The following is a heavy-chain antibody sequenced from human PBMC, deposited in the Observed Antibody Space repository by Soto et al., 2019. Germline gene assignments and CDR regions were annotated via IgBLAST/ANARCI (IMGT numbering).Heavy chain of an antibody. J-gene: IGHJ5*02. Sequence: SETLSLTCTVSGGSMYGGTSYWGWIRQPPGKGLEWIGVVSYSGTTYYNTSLESRVTISIDMSKDQFSLTLSSVTAADTAVYYCAKCADNWFDPWGPGTLVTVSS. CDR1: GGSMYGGTSY. CDR3: AKCADNWFDP. V-gene: IGHV4-39*01. CDR2: VSYSGTT.